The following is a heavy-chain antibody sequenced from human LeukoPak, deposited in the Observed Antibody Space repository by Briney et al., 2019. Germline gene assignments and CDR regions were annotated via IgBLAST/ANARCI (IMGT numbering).Heavy chain of an antibody. CDR3: ARVGDHDRLFDY. J-gene: IGHJ4*02. Sequence: GGSLRLSCAASGFTFSSYSMNWVRQALGKGLEWVSSISSSSSYIYYADSVKGRFTISRDNAKNSLYLQMNSLRAEDTAVYYCARVGDHDRLFDYWGQGTLVTVSS. CDR2: ISSSSSYI. CDR1: GFTFSSYS. D-gene: IGHD3-22*01. V-gene: IGHV3-21*01.